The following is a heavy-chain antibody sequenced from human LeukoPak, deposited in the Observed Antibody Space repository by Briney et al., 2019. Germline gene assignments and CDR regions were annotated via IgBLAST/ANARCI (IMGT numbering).Heavy chain of an antibody. V-gene: IGHV3-74*01. D-gene: IGHD3-3*01. Sequence: GGSLRLSCAASGFDFSSNWMHWVSHAPGQGLVWVSRIKGDGISTNYADSVKGRFTISRDIAKNTLYLQMNSLRAEGTGVYYCAKDHYWSIDYWGRGTLVTVSS. J-gene: IGHJ4*02. CDR3: AKDHYWSIDY. CDR2: IKGDGIST. CDR1: GFDFSSNW.